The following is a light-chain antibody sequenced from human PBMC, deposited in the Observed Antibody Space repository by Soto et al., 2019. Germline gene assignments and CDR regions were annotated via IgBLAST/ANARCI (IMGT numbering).Light chain of an antibody. CDR2: DAS. CDR1: ESVRTN. V-gene: IGKV3-15*01. CDR3: QQYNNWPPWT. Sequence: VMTQSPDTLSVSAGEGVTLSCRASESVRTNLAWYQQKPGQAPRLLIYDASSRAAAVPARFSGSGSGTDFTLTISSLQREDFAVYYCQQYNNWPPWTFGQGTRVEIK. J-gene: IGKJ1*01.